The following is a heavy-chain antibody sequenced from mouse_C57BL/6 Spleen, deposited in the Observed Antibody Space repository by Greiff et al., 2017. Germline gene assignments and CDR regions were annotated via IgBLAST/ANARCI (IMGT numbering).Heavy chain of an antibody. J-gene: IGHJ3*01. CDR2: INPSNGGT. V-gene: IGHV1-53*01. CDR3: AIYDSGAPWCAY. D-gene: IGHD2-3*01. CDR1: GYTFTSYW. Sequence: QVQLQQSGTELVQPGASVKLSCKASGYTFTSYWMHWVKQRPGQGLEWIGNINPSNGGTNYNETFKSKATLTVDKSSSTAYMQLSSLTSEDSAVYYCAIYDSGAPWCAYWGQGTLVTVSA.